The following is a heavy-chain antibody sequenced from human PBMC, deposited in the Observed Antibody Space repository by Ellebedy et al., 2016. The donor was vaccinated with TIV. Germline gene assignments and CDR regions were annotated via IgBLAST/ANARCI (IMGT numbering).Heavy chain of an antibody. CDR1: GSRFARHW. D-gene: IGHD3-10*01. CDR3: ARNQYYYGSGSIRRYAFDI. J-gene: IGHJ3*02. Sequence: PGGSLRLSCPGSGSRFARHWISCVRQVPGPCLDFIWSLSPFSSYINYSPPFQGHVTFSTDKSISTAYLQWGSLKASDTAMYYCARNQYYYGSGSIRRYAFDIWGQGKMVKVSS. V-gene: IGHV5-10-1*01. CDR2: LSPFSSYI.